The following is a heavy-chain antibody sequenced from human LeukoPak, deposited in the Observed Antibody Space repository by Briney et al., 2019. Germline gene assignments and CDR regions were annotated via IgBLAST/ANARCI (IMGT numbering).Heavy chain of an antibody. D-gene: IGHD5-24*01. V-gene: IGHV1-69*13. CDR2: IVPIFGTA. J-gene: IGHJ3*02. Sequence: SVKVSCKASGYSFTSFAISWVRQAPGQGLEWMGGIVPIFGTANYAQKFQGRVTITADESTTTAYMELSSLRSEDTAVYYCARSGYNDDAFDIWAKGQWSPFLQ. CDR3: ARSGYNDDAFDI. CDR1: GYSFTSFA.